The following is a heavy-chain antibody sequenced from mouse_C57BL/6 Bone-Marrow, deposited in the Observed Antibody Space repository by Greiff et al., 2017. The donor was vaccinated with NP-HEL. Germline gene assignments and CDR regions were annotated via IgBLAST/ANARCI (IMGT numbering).Heavy chain of an antibody. J-gene: IGHJ2*01. D-gene: IGHD1-1*01. CDR3: ARIPYYYGSSPYSFDY. CDR2: IWWDDDK. V-gene: IGHV8-8*01. CDR1: GFSLSTFGMG. Sequence: QVTLKVSGPGILQPSQTLSLTCSFSGFSLSTFGMGVGWIRQPSGQGLEWLAQIWWDDDKYYNPALKSRLTISKDTSKNQVFLKIANVDTADTATYYCARIPYYYGSSPYSFDYWGQGTTLTVSS.